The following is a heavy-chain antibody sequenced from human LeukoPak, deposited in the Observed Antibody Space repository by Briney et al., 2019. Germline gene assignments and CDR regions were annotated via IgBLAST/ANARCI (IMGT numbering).Heavy chain of an antibody. CDR2: ISSRSNYI. Sequence: GGSLRLSCAASGFTFNNYSMNWVRQAPGKGLEWVSSISSRSNYIYYPDSVKGRFTISRDNAKNSLYLQMNSLRAEDTALYHCARGGAEGITMVRGAYYFDYWGQGTLVTVSS. J-gene: IGHJ4*02. D-gene: IGHD3-10*01. CDR1: GFTFNNYS. V-gene: IGHV3-21*04. CDR3: ARGGAEGITMVRGAYYFDY.